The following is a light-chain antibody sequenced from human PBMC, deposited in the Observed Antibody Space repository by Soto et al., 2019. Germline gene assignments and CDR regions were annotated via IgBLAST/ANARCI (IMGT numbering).Light chain of an antibody. CDR1: QSVSSSY. CDR3: QQYGSSLWT. V-gene: IGKV3-20*01. CDR2: GAS. J-gene: IGKJ1*01. Sequence: EIVLTQSPGTLSLSPGERATLSCRASQSVSSSYLAWYQQKPGQAPRLLIYGASSRATGIPDRFSGRGSGTDFTFTISRLEPEDFAVYYCQQYGSSLWTFGQGTKVEIK.